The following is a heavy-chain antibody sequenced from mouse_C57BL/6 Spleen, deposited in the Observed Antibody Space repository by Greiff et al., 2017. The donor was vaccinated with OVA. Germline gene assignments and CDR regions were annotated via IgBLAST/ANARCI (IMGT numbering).Heavy chain of an antibody. Sequence: VQLQQPGAELVMPGASVKLSCKASGYTFTSYWMHWVKQRPGQGLEWIGEIDPSDSYTNYNQKFKGKSTLTVDKSSSTAYMQLSSLTSEDSAVYYCARGEYYYGSFFDYWGQGTTLTVSS. CDR3: ARGEYYYGSFFDY. CDR2: IDPSDSYT. CDR1: GYTFTSYW. D-gene: IGHD1-1*01. V-gene: IGHV1-69*01. J-gene: IGHJ2*01.